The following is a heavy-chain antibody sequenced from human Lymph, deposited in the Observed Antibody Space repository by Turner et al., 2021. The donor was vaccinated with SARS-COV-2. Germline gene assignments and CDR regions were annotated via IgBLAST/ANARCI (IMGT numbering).Heavy chain of an antibody. CDR1: GGSISSSSYY. Sequence: LQLQESGPGLVKPSETLSLTCTVSGGSISSSSYYWGWLRQPPGKGLEWIGNFCYSGSTYYNPSLKSRVTISEDTSKNQFSLKLTSVTAADTAVYYCGVGPTRWYFQHWGQGTLVTVSS. CDR3: GVGPTRWYFQH. CDR2: FCYSGST. D-gene: IGHD1-26*01. J-gene: IGHJ1*01. V-gene: IGHV4-39*01.